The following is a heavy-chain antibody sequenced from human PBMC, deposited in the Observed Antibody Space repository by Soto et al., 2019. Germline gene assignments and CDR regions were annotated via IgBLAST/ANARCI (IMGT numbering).Heavy chain of an antibody. Sequence: SETLSLTCSVSGGSISSGDYYWSWIRQPPGKGLEWIGYIYYSGTTHYSPSLKSRVTISPDRSKNQFSLKVSSLTAADTAVYYCDRDYGSGSGTEYWGQGTLVTVSS. V-gene: IGHV4-30-4*01. CDR1: GGSISSGDYY. J-gene: IGHJ4*02. CDR3: DRDYGSGSGTEY. CDR2: IYYSGTT. D-gene: IGHD3-10*01.